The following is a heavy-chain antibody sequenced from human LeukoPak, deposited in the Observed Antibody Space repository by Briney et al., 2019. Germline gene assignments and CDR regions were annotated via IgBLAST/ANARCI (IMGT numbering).Heavy chain of an antibody. D-gene: IGHD1-1*01. CDR2: IYHSGST. CDR1: GGSISSGGYP. Sequence: SETLSLTCAVSGGSISSGGYPWSWIRQPPGKGLKWIGYIYHSGSTYYNPSLKSRVTISVDRSKNQFSLKLSSVTAADTAVYYCARGTGTWNAFDIWGQGTMVTVSS. CDR3: ARGTGTWNAFDI. V-gene: IGHV4-30-2*01. J-gene: IGHJ3*02.